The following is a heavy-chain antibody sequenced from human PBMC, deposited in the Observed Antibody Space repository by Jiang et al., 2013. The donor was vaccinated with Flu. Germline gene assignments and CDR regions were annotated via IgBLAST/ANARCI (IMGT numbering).Heavy chain of an antibody. CDR1: GYSVTSYYY. CDR2: VYFSGGT. J-gene: IGHJ3*02. Sequence: SGPGLVKPSETLSLTCVVPGYSVTSYYYWGWIRQPPGKGLEWVGSVYFSGGTYYNPSLKSRVTILLDPSNNHFSLKLISVTATDTAVYYCARAREAWDAFDIWGQGTMVTVSS. CDR3: ARAREAWDAFDI. V-gene: IGHV4-38-2*01.